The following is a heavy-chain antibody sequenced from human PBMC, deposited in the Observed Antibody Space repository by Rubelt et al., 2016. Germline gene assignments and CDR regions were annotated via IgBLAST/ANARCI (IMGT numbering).Heavy chain of an antibody. Sequence: QESGPRLVKPSETLSLTCTVSGGSISSYSWSWIRQPPGKGLEWIGYIPNSGSTSYNPSLKSQVTISLDTSKNQFYLKLISVTAADTAGFNSAEHASGANSYYDDWGQGTLVTVSS. J-gene: IGHJ4*02. CDR1: GGSISSYS. D-gene: IGHD4-11*01. CDR3: AEHASGANSYYDD. V-gene: IGHV4-59*03. CDR2: IPNSGST.